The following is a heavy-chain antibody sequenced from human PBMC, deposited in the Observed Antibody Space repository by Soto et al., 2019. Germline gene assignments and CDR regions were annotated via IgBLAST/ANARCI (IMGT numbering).Heavy chain of an antibody. CDR1: GGSISSGDYY. D-gene: IGHD3-10*01. Sequence: SETLSLTCTVSGGSISSGDYYWSWIRQPPGKGLEWIGYIYYSGSTYYNPSLKSRVTISVDTSKNQFYLKLSSVTAADTAVYYCARAASGFGELLRYYYYYYGMDVWGQGTTVTVSS. CDR3: ARAASGFGELLRYYYYYYGMDV. CDR2: IYYSGST. J-gene: IGHJ6*02. V-gene: IGHV4-30-4*01.